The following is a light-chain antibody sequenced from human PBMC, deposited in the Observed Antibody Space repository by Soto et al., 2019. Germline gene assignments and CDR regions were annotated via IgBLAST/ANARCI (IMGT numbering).Light chain of an antibody. J-gene: IGKJ4*01. CDR3: QQFSSDPLT. CDR2: TTS. CDR1: QGISNY. V-gene: IGKV1-17*03. Sequence: DVQISKSPSAVSAYVGDRVNITCRASQGISNYLAWFQQKPGKVPKRLIYTTSTLQSGVPSRFSGSRSGTEFTLTISRLEPEDFAVYYCQQFSSDPLTFGGGT.